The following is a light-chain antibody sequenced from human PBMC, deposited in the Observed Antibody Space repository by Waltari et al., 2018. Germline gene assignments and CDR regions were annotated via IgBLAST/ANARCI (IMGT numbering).Light chain of an antibody. CDR1: QSVTNNY. CDR2: GAS. CDR3: QQYDSTPLT. V-gene: IGKV3-20*01. Sequence: EIVLTHSPGAMSLSPGERVTLSCRATQSVTNNYLAWYQQKPGQAPRLLIFGASNRATGIPDRFSGSGSGTDRTLTSYGLGPEDSEIYYCQQYDSTPLTFGGGTTVEIK. J-gene: IGKJ4*01.